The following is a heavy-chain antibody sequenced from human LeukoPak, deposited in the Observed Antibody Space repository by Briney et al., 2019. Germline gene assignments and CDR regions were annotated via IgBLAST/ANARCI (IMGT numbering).Heavy chain of an antibody. D-gene: IGHD4-23*01. J-gene: IGHJ4*02. Sequence: SETLSLTCTVSGGSISSYYWSWIRQPPGKGLEWIGYIYYSGSTNYNPSLKSRVTISVDTSKNQFSLKLSSVTAADTAVYYCAKADDYGGSYYFDYWGQGTLVTVSS. CDR2: IYYSGST. V-gene: IGHV4-59*01. CDR3: AKADDYGGSYYFDY. CDR1: GGSISSYY.